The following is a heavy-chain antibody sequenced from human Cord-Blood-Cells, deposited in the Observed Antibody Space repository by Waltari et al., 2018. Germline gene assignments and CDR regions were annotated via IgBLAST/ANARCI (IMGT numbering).Heavy chain of an antibody. CDR3: ARGRGITGTTDY. Sequence: QVQLVESGGGVVQPGRSLRLSCAASGFTLSSYCLPWVRQAPGKGLEWVAVIWYDGSNKYYADSVKGRFTISRDNSKNTLYLQMNSLRAEDTAVYYCARGRGITGTTDYWGQGTLVTVSS. V-gene: IGHV3-33*01. D-gene: IGHD1-7*01. CDR1: GFTLSSYC. CDR2: IWYDGSNK. J-gene: IGHJ4*02.